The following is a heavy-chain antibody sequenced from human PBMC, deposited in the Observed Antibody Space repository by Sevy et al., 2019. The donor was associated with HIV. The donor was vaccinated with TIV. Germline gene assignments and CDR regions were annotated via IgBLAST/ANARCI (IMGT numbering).Heavy chain of an antibody. CDR2: ISYDGSNK. CDR1: GFTFSSYA. J-gene: IGHJ3*02. V-gene: IGHV3-30*04. Sequence: GGSLRLSCAASGFTFSSYAMHWVRQAPGKGLEWVAVISYDGSNKYYADSVKGRFTISRDNSKNPLYLQMNSLRAEDTAVYYCARDGDYDPTDGGAFDIWGQGTMVTVSS. CDR3: ARDGDYDPTDGGAFDI. D-gene: IGHD3-22*01.